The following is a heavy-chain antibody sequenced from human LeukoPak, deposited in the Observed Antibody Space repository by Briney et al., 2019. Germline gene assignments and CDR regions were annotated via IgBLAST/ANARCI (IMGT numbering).Heavy chain of an antibody. V-gene: IGHV3-7*01. CDR2: IKEDESEE. J-gene: IGHJ4*02. Sequence: GGSLRLSCAASGFTFSNYWMNWIRQAPGKGLEWVANIKEDESEEYYVDSVKGRFTISRDNAKNSLYLQMNSLRAEDTAVYYCARDNGDYWGQGTLVTVSS. CDR3: ARDNGDY. CDR1: GFTFSNYW.